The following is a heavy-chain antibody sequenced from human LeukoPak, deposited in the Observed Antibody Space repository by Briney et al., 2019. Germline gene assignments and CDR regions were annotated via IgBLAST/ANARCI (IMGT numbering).Heavy chain of an antibody. CDR2: IYYSGNT. Sequence: PSETLSLTCTISGGSISDYYWSWIRQPPGKGLEWIGYIYYSGNTNYNPSLQSRVTISVDTSMNQFSLTLYFVTAADTAVYYCARVSCGGDCRGYYYHYYMDVWGKGTTVTISS. CDR1: GGSISDYY. D-gene: IGHD2-21*02. CDR3: ARVSCGGDCRGYYYHYYMDV. J-gene: IGHJ6*03. V-gene: IGHV4-59*08.